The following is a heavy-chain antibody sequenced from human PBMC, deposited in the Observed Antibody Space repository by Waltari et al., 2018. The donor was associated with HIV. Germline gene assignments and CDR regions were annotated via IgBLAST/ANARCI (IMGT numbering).Heavy chain of an antibody. D-gene: IGHD2-15*01. J-gene: IGHJ4*02. CDR3: ARAVQGYCSGGSCENYFDY. CDR2: IYYSGGT. Sequence: QLQLQESGPGLVKPSETLSLTCTVSGGSISSSSYYWGWIRQPPGKGLEWIGGIYYSGGTYYNTSLKSRVTISVDTSKNQFSLKLSSVTAADTAGYYCARAVQGYCSGGSCENYFDYWGQGTLVTVSS. V-gene: IGHV4-39*01. CDR1: GGSISSSSYY.